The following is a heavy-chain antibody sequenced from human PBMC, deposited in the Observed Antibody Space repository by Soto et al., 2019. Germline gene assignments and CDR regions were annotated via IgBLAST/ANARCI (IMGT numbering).Heavy chain of an antibody. CDR2: ISGSGGST. CDR3: AKDSNYYDSSGFDY. D-gene: IGHD3-22*01. J-gene: IGHJ4*02. CDR1: GFTFSSYA. Sequence: GGSLRLSCAASGFTFSSYAMSWVRQAPGKGLEWVSAISGSGGSTYYADSVKGRFTISRDNSKNKLYLQMNSLRAEDTAVYYCAKDSNYYDSSGFDYWGQGTLVTVSS. V-gene: IGHV3-23*01.